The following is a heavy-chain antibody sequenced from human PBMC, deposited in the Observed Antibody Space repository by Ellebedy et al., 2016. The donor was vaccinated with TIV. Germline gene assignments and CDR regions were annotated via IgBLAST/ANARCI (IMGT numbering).Heavy chain of an antibody. V-gene: IGHV3-74*01. Sequence: PGGSLRLSCAASGFTFSSYWMHWVRQAPGKGLVWVSRINSDGSSTSYADSVKGRFTISRDNAKNTLYLQMNSLRAEDTAVYYCARATTVDAFDIWGQGTMVTVSS. CDR3: ARATTVDAFDI. J-gene: IGHJ3*02. D-gene: IGHD4-17*01. CDR2: INSDGSST. CDR1: GFTFSSYW.